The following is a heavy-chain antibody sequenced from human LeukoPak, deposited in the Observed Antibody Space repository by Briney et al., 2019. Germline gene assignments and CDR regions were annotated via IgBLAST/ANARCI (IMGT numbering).Heavy chain of an antibody. CDR3: ARERIAAAGMGDYFDY. Sequence: PGGSLRLSCAASGFTFSSYGMHWVRQAPGKGLEWVSYISSSSSTIYYADSVKGRFTISRDNAKNSLYLQMNSLRAEDTAVYYCARERIAAAGMGDYFDYWGQGTLVTVSS. J-gene: IGHJ4*02. CDR1: GFTFSSYG. CDR2: ISSSSSTI. V-gene: IGHV3-48*01. D-gene: IGHD6-13*01.